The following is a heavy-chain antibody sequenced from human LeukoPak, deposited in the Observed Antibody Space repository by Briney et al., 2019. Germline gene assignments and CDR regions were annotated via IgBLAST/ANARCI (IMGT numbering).Heavy chain of an antibody. V-gene: IGHV3-64*01. D-gene: IGHD6-13*01. Sequence: GGSLTLSCAASGLTFSIYAVHWVRHAPGRGLECVSSISSNGGSTYYANSVKGRFTISRDNSKNTLYLQMGSLRAEDMAVYYCARDSTGYSSSWYNFDYWGQGTLVTVSS. J-gene: IGHJ4*02. CDR3: ARDSTGYSSSWYNFDY. CDR2: ISSNGGST. CDR1: GLTFSIYA.